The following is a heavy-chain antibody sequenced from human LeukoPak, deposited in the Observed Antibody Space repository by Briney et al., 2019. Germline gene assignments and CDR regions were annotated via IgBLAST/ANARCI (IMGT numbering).Heavy chain of an antibody. CDR3: ATRPSVVPAAMGAFDI. CDR1: GGTFSSYT. Sequence: SVKVSCKASGGTFSSYTISWVRQAPGQGLEWMGRIIPILGIANYAQKFQGRVTITADESTSTAYMELSSLRSEDTAVYYCATRPSVVPAAMGAFDIWGQGTMVTVSS. D-gene: IGHD2-2*01. CDR2: IIPILGIA. J-gene: IGHJ3*02. V-gene: IGHV1-69*02.